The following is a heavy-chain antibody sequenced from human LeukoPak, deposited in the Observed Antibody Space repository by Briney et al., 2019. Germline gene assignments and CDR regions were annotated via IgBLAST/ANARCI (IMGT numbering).Heavy chain of an antibody. J-gene: IGHJ4*02. CDR1: GFTFSTYS. CDR2: IDTSAKYI. Sequence: PGGSLRLSCAASGFTFSTYSMNWVRQAPGQGLEWVSLIDTSAKYIYYGESMKGRFTVSRDNAKNTLYLQMNSLRADDTAVYYCTRSPSLGGSYWGFDYWGQGTLLTVSS. CDR3: TRSPSLGGSYWGFDY. D-gene: IGHD1-26*01. V-gene: IGHV3-21*01.